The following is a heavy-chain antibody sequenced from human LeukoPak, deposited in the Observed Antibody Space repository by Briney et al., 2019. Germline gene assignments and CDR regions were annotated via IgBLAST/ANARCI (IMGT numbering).Heavy chain of an antibody. CDR1: GGSISSGDYY. V-gene: IGHV4-30-4*01. J-gene: IGHJ3*01. CDR3: ARDLFGRGAFDF. CDR2: IYYSGST. Sequence: PSETLSLTCTVSGGSISSGDYYWSWIRQPPGKGLEWIGYIYYSGSTYYNPSLKSRVTISVDTSKNQFSLKLSSVTAADTAVYYCARDLFGRGAFDFWGQGTMVTVSS. D-gene: IGHD3-10*01.